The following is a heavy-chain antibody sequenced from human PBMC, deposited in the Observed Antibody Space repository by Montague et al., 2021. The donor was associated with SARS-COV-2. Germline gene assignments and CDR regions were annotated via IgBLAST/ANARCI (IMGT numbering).Heavy chain of an antibody. CDR2: INSDRSTT. J-gene: IGHJ4*02. V-gene: IGHV3-74*01. CDR1: GFTFSNYW. Sequence: SLRLSCAASGFTFSNYWLHWVRQAPGKGLVWVSRINSDRSTTSYADSVKGRFTISSDNAKNTLYLQMNSLRAEDTAVYYCVGSGWYWARYYFDYWGQGTLVTVSS. CDR3: VGSGWYWARYYFDY. D-gene: IGHD6-19*01.